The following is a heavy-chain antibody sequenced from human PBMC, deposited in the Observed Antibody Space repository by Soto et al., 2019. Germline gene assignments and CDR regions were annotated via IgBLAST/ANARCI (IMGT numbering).Heavy chain of an antibody. CDR2: IYYSGST. CDR1: GGSISSGGYY. Sequence: SETLSLTCTVSGGSISSGGYYWSWIRQHPGKGLEWIGYIYYSGSTYYNPSLKSRVTISVDTSKNQFSLKLSSVTAADTAVYYCARRYGTTFDCWGQGTLVTVSS. D-gene: IGHD1-7*01. J-gene: IGHJ4*02. CDR3: ARRYGTTFDC. V-gene: IGHV4-31*03.